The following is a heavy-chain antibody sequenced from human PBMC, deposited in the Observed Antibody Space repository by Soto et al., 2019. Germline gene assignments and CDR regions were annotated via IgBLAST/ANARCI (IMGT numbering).Heavy chain of an antibody. V-gene: IGHV3-23*01. CDR3: ANYPRLVPQSAYFDY. D-gene: IGHD6-19*01. CDR1: GFTFSSYA. CDR2: ISGSGGST. J-gene: IGHJ4*02. Sequence: GGSLRLSCAASGFTFSSYAMSWVRQAPGKGLEWVSAISGSGGSTYYADSVKGRFTISRDNSKNTLYLQMNSLRAEDTAVYYCANYPRLVPQSAYFDYWGQGTLVTVSS.